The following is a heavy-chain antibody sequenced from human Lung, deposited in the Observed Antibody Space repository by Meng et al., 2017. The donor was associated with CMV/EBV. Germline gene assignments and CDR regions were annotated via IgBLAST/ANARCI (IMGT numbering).Heavy chain of an antibody. CDR2: VYYDGST. Sequence: SXTLSLTCTVSRGSVTSSSSYWTWIRQPPGKGLEWIGYVYYDGSTNYNPSLKSRVTISLDTSKNQFSLDLRSVTAADTAVYYCAREDEEGGYFDNWGQGNXVTVYS. CDR1: RGSVTSSSSY. V-gene: IGHV4-61*01. J-gene: IGHJ4*02. D-gene: IGHD3-16*01. CDR3: AREDEEGGYFDN.